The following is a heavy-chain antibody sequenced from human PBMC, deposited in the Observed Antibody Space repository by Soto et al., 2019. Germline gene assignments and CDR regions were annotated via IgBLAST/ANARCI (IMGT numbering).Heavy chain of an antibody. Sequence: ASVRVSCKASGYSLTSYGISWVRQAPGQGLEWMGWISAYNGNTNYAQKLQGRVTMTTDTSTSTAYMELRSLRSDDTAVYYCAKDLGDHLHAFAIWGQGTMVTVS. J-gene: IGHJ3*02. CDR2: ISAYNGNT. CDR1: GYSLTSYG. CDR3: AKDLGDHLHAFAI. V-gene: IGHV1-18*01.